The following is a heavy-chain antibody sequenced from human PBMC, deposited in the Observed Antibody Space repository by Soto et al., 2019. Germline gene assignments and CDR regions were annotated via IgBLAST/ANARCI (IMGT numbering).Heavy chain of an antibody. Sequence: QVQLQESGPGLVKPSGTLSLTCAVSGASISSTNWWSWVRQAPGEGPEWIVEIYHSGATNYNPSLKSRVIISMDTSKNQLSLRLDSVTAADTAVYFCARHIAVPTTRGFDYWGQGTLVTVSS. D-gene: IGHD2-15*01. J-gene: IGHJ4*02. CDR2: IYHSGAT. V-gene: IGHV4-4*02. CDR3: ARHIAVPTTRGFDY. CDR1: GASISSTNW.